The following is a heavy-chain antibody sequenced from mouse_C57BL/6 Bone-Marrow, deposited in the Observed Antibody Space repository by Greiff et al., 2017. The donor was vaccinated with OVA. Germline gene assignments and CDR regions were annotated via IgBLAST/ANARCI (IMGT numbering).Heavy chain of an antibody. CDR1: GFNITDDY. Sequence: VQLQQSGAELVRPGASVKLSCTASGFNITDDYMHWVKQRPEQGLEWIGWIDPENGDTEYASKFQGKATITADTSSNTAYLQLSSLTSEDTAVYYCTYYGSSRYFDVWGTGTTVTVSS. CDR3: TYYGSSRYFDV. D-gene: IGHD1-1*01. J-gene: IGHJ1*03. V-gene: IGHV14-4*01. CDR2: IDPENGDT.